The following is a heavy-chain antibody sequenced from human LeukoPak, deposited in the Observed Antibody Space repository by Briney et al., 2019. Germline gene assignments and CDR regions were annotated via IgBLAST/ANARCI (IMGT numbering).Heavy chain of an antibody. V-gene: IGHV4-34*01. Sequence: SETLSLTCAAYGGSFSGYYWSWIRQPPGKGLEWIGEINHSGSTNYNPSLKSRVTISVDTSKNQFSLKLSSVTAADTAVYYCARRFGYCSGGSCYDFDYWGQGTLVTVSS. J-gene: IGHJ4*02. D-gene: IGHD2-15*01. CDR1: GGSFSGYY. CDR3: ARRFGYCSGGSCYDFDY. CDR2: INHSGST.